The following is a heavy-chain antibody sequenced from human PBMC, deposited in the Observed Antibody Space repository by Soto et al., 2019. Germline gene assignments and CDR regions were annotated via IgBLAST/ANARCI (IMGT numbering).Heavy chain of an antibody. CDR1: GYTFTGYY. CDR3: ARQVDYYYYMDV. Sequence: ASVKVSCKASGYTFTGYYMHWVRQAPGQGLEWMGWINPNSGGTNYAQKFQGWVTMTRDTSISTAYMELSRLRSDDTAVYYCARQVDYYYYMDVWGKGTTVTVSS. CDR2: INPNSGGT. J-gene: IGHJ6*03. V-gene: IGHV1-2*04.